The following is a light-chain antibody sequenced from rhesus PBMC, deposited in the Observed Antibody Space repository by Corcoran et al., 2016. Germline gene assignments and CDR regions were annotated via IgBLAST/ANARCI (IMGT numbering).Light chain of an antibody. Sequence: DIQLTQSPSSLSASVGDRVTITCRASENLNNYLHWYQQKPGKAPKLLISKTSTFKSGAPSRFSGSGSVTDYTFNISSLQPEDFASYYCQHNDGTPWTFGQGTKVDIK. V-gene: IGKV1-74*01. CDR1: ENLNNY. CDR3: QHNDGTPWT. CDR2: KTS. J-gene: IGKJ1*01.